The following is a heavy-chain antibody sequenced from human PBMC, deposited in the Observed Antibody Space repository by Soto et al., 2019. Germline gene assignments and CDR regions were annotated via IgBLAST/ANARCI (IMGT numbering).Heavy chain of an antibody. J-gene: IGHJ6*02. Sequence: SQTLSLTCVISGDSVSSNSAAWNWIRQSPSRGLEWLGRTCYRSKWYNDYAVSVKSRITINPDTSKNQFSLQLNSVTPEDTAVYYCAREEAWTPEVYYYGMDVWGQGTTVTVSS. CDR2: TCYRSKWYN. V-gene: IGHV6-1*01. CDR1: GDSVSSNSAA. D-gene: IGHD3-3*01. CDR3: AREEAWTPEVYYYGMDV.